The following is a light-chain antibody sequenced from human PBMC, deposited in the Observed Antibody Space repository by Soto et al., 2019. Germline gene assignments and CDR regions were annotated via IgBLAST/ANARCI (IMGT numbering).Light chain of an antibody. CDR2: DAS. J-gene: IGKJ1*01. V-gene: IGKV1-33*01. CDR3: QQYDNLPRT. CDR1: QDISNY. Sequence: MTQSPLSLPVTPGEPASITCQASQDISNYLNWYQQKPGKAPKLLIYDASNLETGVPSRFSGSGSGTDFTFTISSLQPEDIATYYCQQYDNLPRTFGQGTKVDIK.